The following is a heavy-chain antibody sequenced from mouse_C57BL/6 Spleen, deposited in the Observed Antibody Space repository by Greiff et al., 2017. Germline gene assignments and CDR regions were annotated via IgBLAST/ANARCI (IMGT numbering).Heavy chain of an antibody. CDR3: ASYYGSRGTY. CDR1: GYTFTSYW. Sequence: VQLQQPGAELVRPGSSVKLSCKASGYTFTSYWMAWVKQRPGQGLEWIGNIYPSDSETHYNQKFKDKATLTVDKASSTAYMQLSSLTSEDSAVYYCASYYGSRGTYWGQGTLVTVSA. J-gene: IGHJ3*01. CDR2: IYPSDSET. D-gene: IGHD1-1*01. V-gene: IGHV1-61*01.